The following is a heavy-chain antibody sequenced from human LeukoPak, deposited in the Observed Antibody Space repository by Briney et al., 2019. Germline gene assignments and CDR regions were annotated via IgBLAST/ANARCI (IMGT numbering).Heavy chain of an antibody. D-gene: IGHD6-19*01. CDR1: GFTFSGYS. CDR2: IWYDGSNN. J-gene: IGHJ4*02. Sequence: PGGSLRLSCAASGFTFSGYSMHWVRQAPGKGLEWVAIIWYDGSNNYYADSVKGRFTISRDNSKNTLYLQMNSLRAEDTAVYYCAKSLAGPPGFDYWGQGTLVTVSS. CDR3: AKSLAGPPGFDY. V-gene: IGHV3-33*06.